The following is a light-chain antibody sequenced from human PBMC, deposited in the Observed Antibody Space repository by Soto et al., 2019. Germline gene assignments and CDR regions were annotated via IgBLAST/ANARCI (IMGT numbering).Light chain of an antibody. Sequence: EIVLTQSPGTLSLSPGERATLSCRASHSVRSSYLAWYQQKPGQAPRLLIYGASSRATSIPDRFSGSGSGTDFTLTISRLEPEDFAVYYCQQYGSSPPYTFGQGTKLEIK. CDR2: GAS. J-gene: IGKJ2*01. V-gene: IGKV3-20*01. CDR1: HSVRSSY. CDR3: QQYGSSPPYT.